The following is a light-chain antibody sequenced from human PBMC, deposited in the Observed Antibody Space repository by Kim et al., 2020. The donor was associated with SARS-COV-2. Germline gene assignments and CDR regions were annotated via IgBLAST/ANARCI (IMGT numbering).Light chain of an antibody. CDR1: QDIDNC. V-gene: IGKV1-33*01. CDR3: QQCHKLPLT. J-gene: IGKJ4*01. CDR2: RAY. Sequence: ASFGEAVAFPCQANQDIDNCLNWYQQRPGNAPQVLIHRAYTLETGVPSRFRGSGSGTDFTFTITSLQPEDMATYYCQQCHKLPLTFGGGTKVDIK.